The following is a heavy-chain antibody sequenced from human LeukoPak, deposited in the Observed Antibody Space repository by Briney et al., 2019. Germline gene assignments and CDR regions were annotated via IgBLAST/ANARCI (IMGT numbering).Heavy chain of an antibody. D-gene: IGHD3-3*01. CDR2: ISAYNGNT. CDR1: GYTFTSYG. CDR3: ARDITIFGVVINDY. J-gene: IGHJ4*02. Sequence: ASVKVSCKASGYTFTSYGISWVRQAPGQGLEWMGWISAYNGNTNYAQKLQGRVTMTTDTSTGTAYVELRSLRSDDTAVYYCARDITIFGVVINDYWGQGTLVTVSS. V-gene: IGHV1-18*01.